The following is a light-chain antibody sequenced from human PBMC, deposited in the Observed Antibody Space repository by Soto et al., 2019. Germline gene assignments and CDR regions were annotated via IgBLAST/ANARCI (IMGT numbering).Light chain of an antibody. CDR3: SSYAGNNIYYV. CDR1: SNDVGGYNF. J-gene: IGLJ1*01. V-gene: IGLV2-8*01. CDR2: EVS. Sequence: QSALTQPPSASGSPGQSVTISCTGTSNDVGGYNFVSWYQQHPGKAPKLMIFEVSKRPSGVPDRFSGSKPGSTASLTVSGLQAEDESDYYCSSYAGNNIYYVFGTGTKVTVL.